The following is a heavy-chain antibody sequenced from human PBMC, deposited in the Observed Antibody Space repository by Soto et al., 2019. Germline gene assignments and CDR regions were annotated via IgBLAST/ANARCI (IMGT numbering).Heavy chain of an antibody. Sequence: QVQLVESGGGVVQPGRSLRLSCAASGFTFSSYGMHWVRQAPGKGLEWVAVIWYDGSNKYYADSVKGRFTISRDNXXXXXXXXXXXXXXXXXXXXXXXXXGSGSYYKDGLKYYYYGMDVWGQGTTVTVSS. CDR2: IWYDGSNK. V-gene: IGHV3-33*01. CDR1: GFTFSSYG. J-gene: IGHJ6*02. D-gene: IGHD3-10*01. CDR3: XXXGSGSYYKDGLKYYYYGMDV.